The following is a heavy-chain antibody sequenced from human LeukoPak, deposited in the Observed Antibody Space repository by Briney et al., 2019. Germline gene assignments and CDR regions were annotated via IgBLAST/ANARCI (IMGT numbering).Heavy chain of an antibody. Sequence: PGGSLRLSCAASGFTFSSYAMSWVRQAPGKGLEWVSAISGSGGSTYYADSVKGRFTISRDNSKNTLYLQMKSLRAGDTAVYYCAKDQSTVTKGDYYFDYWGQGTLVTVSS. CDR1: GFTFSSYA. CDR3: AKDQSTVTKGDYYFDY. CDR2: ISGSGGST. D-gene: IGHD4-17*01. V-gene: IGHV3-23*01. J-gene: IGHJ4*02.